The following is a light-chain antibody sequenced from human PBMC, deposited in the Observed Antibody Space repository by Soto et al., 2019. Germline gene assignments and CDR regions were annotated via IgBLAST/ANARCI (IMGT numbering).Light chain of an antibody. V-gene: IGKV1-39*01. CDR2: AAS. J-gene: IGKJ1*01. CDR3: QQSYSSPPWT. CDR1: QSISSY. Sequence: DIQMTQSPSSLSASVGDRVTITCRASQSISSYLNWYQQKPGKAPKLLIYAASSLQSGVPSRFSGSGSGTAFTLTISSLQTEAFATYYGQQSYSSPPWTFGQGTKVEIK.